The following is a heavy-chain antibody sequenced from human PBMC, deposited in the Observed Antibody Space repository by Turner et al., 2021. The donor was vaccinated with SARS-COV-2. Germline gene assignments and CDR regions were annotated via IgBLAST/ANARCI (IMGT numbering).Heavy chain of an antibody. J-gene: IGHJ2*01. Sequence: QLQLQESGPGLVKPSETLSLPCTVPGGSFSSSSYYWGWIRQPPGKGLEWIGSIYYSGSTYYNPSLKSRVTISVDTSKNQFSLKLSSVTAADTAVYYCATPSVSYDSSGYFHFDLWGRGTLVTVSS. CDR1: GGSFSSSSYY. V-gene: IGHV4-39*01. CDR3: ATPSVSYDSSGYFHFDL. CDR2: IYYSGST. D-gene: IGHD3-22*01.